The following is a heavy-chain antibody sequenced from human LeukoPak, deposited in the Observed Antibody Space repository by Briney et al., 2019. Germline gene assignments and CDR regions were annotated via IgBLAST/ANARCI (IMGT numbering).Heavy chain of an antibody. CDR2: IKQDGTEK. Sequence: GGSLRLSCAASGFTFSSYAMSWVRQAPGKGLEWVANIKQDGTEKYYVDSVKGRFTISRDNAENSLYLQMNSLRAEDTAVYYCTRDTGCPGGTCYSFYDYWGQGTLVTVSS. J-gene: IGHJ4*02. CDR1: GFTFSSYA. V-gene: IGHV3-7*01. D-gene: IGHD2-15*01. CDR3: TRDTGCPGGTCYSFYDY.